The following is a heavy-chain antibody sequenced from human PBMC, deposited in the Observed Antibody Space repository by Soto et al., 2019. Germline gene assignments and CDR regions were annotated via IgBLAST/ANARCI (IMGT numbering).Heavy chain of an antibody. CDR3: ARDPDSSGYYYFDY. J-gene: IGHJ4*02. Sequence: EVQLVESGGGLVQPGGSLRLSCAASGFTFSSYAMHWVRQAPGKGLEYVSAISSYGGSTYYANSVKGRFIISRDNSKNTLYLQMGSLRAEDMAVYYCARDPDSSGYYYFDYWGQGTLVTVSS. D-gene: IGHD3-22*01. V-gene: IGHV3-64*01. CDR1: GFTFSSYA. CDR2: ISSYGGST.